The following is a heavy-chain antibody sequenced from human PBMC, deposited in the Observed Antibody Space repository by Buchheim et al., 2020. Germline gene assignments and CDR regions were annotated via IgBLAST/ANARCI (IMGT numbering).Heavy chain of an antibody. Sequence: QVQLVQSGAEMRKPGSSVKVSCRASGGAFNNFAFSWVRQAPGQGLEWMGGIIPIFGSAEYALKFQGRLTITADESPTTVYMELSSLTSEDTAVYYCAGDLRAMNHYYYMDVWGRGT. CDR3: AGDLRAMNHYYYMDV. D-gene: IGHD1-14*01. V-gene: IGHV1-69*01. CDR2: IIPIFGSA. CDR1: GGAFNNFA. J-gene: IGHJ6*03.